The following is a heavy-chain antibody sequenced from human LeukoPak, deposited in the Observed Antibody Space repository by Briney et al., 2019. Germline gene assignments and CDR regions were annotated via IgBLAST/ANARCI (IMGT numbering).Heavy chain of an antibody. Sequence: PGGSLRLSCAASGFTFSSYGMHWVRQAPGKGLEWVAFIRYDGSNKYYADSVKGRFTISRDNSKNTLYLQMNSLRAEDTAVYYCARRDWNYGVYYYYYMDVWGKGTTVTVSS. V-gene: IGHV3-30*02. CDR2: IRYDGSNK. CDR1: GFTFSSYG. J-gene: IGHJ6*03. CDR3: ARRDWNYGVYYYYYMDV. D-gene: IGHD1-7*01.